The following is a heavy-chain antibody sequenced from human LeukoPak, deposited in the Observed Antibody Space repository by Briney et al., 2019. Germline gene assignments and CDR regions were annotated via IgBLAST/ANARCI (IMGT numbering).Heavy chain of an antibody. D-gene: IGHD6-19*01. CDR1: GYTFTGYY. V-gene: IGHV1-2*02. J-gene: IGHJ5*02. CDR3: AKGRVVAGSKSLTYHWFDP. Sequence: ASVKVSCKASGYTFTGYYIHWVRPAPGQGLAWMGWINPNSGGTKYAQKFQGRVTMTRDTSITTAYMGLSRLRSDDTAVYYCAKGRVVAGSKSLTYHWFDPWGQGTLVTVSS. CDR2: INPNSGGT.